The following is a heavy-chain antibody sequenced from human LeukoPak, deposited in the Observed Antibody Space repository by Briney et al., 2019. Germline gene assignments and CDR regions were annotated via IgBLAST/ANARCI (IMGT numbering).Heavy chain of an antibody. CDR2: ISYDGSNK. Sequence: PGGSLRLSCAASGFTFSSYGMHWVRQAPGKGLEWVAVISYDGSNKYYADSVKGRFTISRDNSKNTLYLQVNSLRAEDTAVYYCAKDLSRGYCSSTSCYNWFDPWGQGTLVTVSS. V-gene: IGHV3-30*18. CDR3: AKDLSRGYCSSTSCYNWFDP. D-gene: IGHD2-2*01. J-gene: IGHJ5*02. CDR1: GFTFSSYG.